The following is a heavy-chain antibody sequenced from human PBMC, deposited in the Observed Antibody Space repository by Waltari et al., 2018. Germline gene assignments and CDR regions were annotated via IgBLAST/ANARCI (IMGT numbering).Heavy chain of an antibody. CDR1: GYTFTGYY. CDR2: INPDTGGT. Sequence: QVQAVQSGAEVKKPGASVKVSCKTSGYTFTGYYIHWVRQAPGQGLAWMGWINPDTGGTNYGQKFQGRVSMTRDTSISTAYMELSSLKSDDTAIYYCTRWTFAMGFDPWGQGTLVTVSS. CDR3: TRWTFAMGFDP. V-gene: IGHV1-2*02. J-gene: IGHJ5*02.